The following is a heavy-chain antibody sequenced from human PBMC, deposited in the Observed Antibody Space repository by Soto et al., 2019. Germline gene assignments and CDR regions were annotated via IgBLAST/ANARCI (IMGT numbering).Heavy chain of an antibody. Sequence: PGGSLRLSCAASGFIFSDFYMSWIRQAPGKGLEWLSYTGCGGNAIYYADSVKARFTVSRDNAKNSLYLQMNSLRVEDTAVYYCARDSCPYYQNRTDYGGAFEPWGQGTVGPV. V-gene: IGHV3-11*01. D-gene: IGHD3-16*01. CDR3: ARDSCPYYQNRTDYGGAFEP. CDR2: TGCGGNAI. CDR1: GFIFSDFY. J-gene: IGHJ5*02.